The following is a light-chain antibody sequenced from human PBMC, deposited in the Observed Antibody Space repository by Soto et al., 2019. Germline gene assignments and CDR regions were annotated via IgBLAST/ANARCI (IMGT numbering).Light chain of an antibody. CDR1: QTISNF. V-gene: IGKV1-39*01. CDR2: AAS. J-gene: IGKJ1*01. Sequence: DIQMTQSPSSLSASVGDRVTMTFRASQTISNFLNWYQKKPGQAPKLLIYAASSLQRGVPSRFSGSGSGTDFTLTISSLQPEDFATYYCQQSYSTPPTFGQGTKVDIK. CDR3: QQSYSTPPT.